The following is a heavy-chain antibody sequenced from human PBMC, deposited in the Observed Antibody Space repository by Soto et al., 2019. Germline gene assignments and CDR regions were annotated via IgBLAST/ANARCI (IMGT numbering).Heavy chain of an antibody. D-gene: IGHD3-22*01. J-gene: IGHJ4*02. CDR1: GFTFSSYA. Sequence: GGSLRLSCAASGFTFSSYAMSWVRQAPGKGLEWVSAISGSGGSTYYADSVKGRFTISRDNSKNTLYLQMNSLRAEDTAVYYCGKPGRIVVVTIPPSFWGQGTLVTVSS. V-gene: IGHV3-23*01. CDR3: GKPGRIVVVTIPPSF. CDR2: ISGSGGST.